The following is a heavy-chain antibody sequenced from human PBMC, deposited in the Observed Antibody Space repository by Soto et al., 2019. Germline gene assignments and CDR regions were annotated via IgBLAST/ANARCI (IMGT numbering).Heavy chain of an antibody. CDR3: ARLSDY. CDR1: GGSITRGGYP. J-gene: IGHJ4*02. D-gene: IGHD3-16*02. Sequence: TLSLACPVSGGSITRGGYPWSWTRKPPGKGLECIAYIYHSGITYSSASSKSRVTISIDRSKTEFSLKLSSVTAAETAVYYGARLSDYRGQGILVTVSS. V-gene: IGHV4-30-2*01. CDR2: IYHSGIT.